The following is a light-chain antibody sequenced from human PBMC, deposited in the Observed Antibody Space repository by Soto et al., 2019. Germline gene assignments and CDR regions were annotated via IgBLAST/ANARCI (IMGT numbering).Light chain of an antibody. J-gene: IGLJ3*02. Sequence: QSVLTQPPSMSGAPGQRVTISCTGSSSNIGAGYDVHWYQQLPGTAPKLLIYGNSNRPSGVPDRFSGSKSGTSASLGITGLQAEDEADHYCQSYDSSLSGWVFGGGTKLTVL. V-gene: IGLV1-40*01. CDR1: SSNIGAGYD. CDR2: GNS. CDR3: QSYDSSLSGWV.